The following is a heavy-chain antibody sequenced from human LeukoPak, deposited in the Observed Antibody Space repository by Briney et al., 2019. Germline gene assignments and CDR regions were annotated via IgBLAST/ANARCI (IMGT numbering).Heavy chain of an antibody. D-gene: IGHD6-19*01. CDR1: GYTFTSYG. V-gene: IGHV1-18*01. CDR2: ISAYNGNT. J-gene: IGHJ6*02. Sequence: ASVKVSCKASGYTFTSYGISWVRQAPGQGLEWMGWISAYNGNTNYAQKFQGRVTMTRNTSISTAYMDLSSLRSEDTAVYYCARGGSGWEGYYYYYYGMDVWGQGTTVTVSS. CDR3: ARGGSGWEGYYYYYYGMDV.